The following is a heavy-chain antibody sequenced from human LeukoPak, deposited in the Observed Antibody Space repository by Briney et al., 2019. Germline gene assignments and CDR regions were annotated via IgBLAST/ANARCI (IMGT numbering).Heavy chain of an antibody. J-gene: IGHJ6*02. V-gene: IGHV4-30-2*01. D-gene: IGHD2-2*01. Sequence: PSETLSLTCAVSGGSISSGGYSWSWIRQPPGKGLEWIGYIYHSGSTYYNPSLKSRVTISVDRSKNQFSLKLSSVTAADTAVYYCARGTSTILYYYYGMDVWGQGTTVTVSS. CDR2: IYHSGST. CDR3: ARGTSTILYYYYGMDV. CDR1: GGSISSGGYS.